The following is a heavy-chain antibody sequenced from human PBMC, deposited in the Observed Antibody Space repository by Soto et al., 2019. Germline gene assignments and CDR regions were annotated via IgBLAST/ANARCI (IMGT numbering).Heavy chain of an antibody. CDR3: ARLQEWAGQIDY. D-gene: IGHD3-3*01. CDR2: INHSGST. V-gene: IGHV4-34*01. J-gene: IGHJ4*02. CDR1: GESFSGYY. Sequence: SETMSITCAVYGESFSGYYWSWIRQPPGKGLEWIGEINHSGSTNYNPSLKSRVTISVDTSKNQFSLKLSSVTAADTAVYYCARLQEWAGQIDYWGQGTLVTVSS.